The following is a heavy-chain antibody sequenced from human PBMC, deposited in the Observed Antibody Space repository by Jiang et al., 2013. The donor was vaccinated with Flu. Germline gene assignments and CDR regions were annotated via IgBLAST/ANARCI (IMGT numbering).Heavy chain of an antibody. Sequence: GLVKPSETLSLTCTVSGGSVSSGSYFWSWIRQPPGKGLEWIGYIYYSGSTNYNPSLKSRVTISVDTSKNQVSLKLSSVTAADTAVYYCARDRSGWDGMDVWGQGTTVTVSS. CDR1: GGSVSSGSYF. CDR2: IYYSGST. J-gene: IGHJ6*02. CDR3: ARDRSGWDGMDV. V-gene: IGHV4-61*01. D-gene: IGHD6-19*01.